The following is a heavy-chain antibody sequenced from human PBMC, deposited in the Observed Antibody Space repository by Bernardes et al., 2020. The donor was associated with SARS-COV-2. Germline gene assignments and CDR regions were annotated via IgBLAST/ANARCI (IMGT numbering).Heavy chain of an antibody. CDR1: GFTFSSYG. J-gene: IGHJ6*02. V-gene: IGHV3-30*18. Sequence: GSLRLSCAASGFTFSSYGMHWVRQAPGKGLEWVAVISYDGSNKYYADSVKGRFTISRDNSKNTLYLQMNSLRAEDTAVYYCAKAGYSYGWNYYYGMDVWGQGTTVTVSS. CDR2: ISYDGSNK. D-gene: IGHD5-18*01. CDR3: AKAGYSYGWNYYYGMDV.